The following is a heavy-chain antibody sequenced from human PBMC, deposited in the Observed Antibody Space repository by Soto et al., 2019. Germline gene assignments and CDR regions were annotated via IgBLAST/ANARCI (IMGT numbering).Heavy chain of an antibody. V-gene: IGHV4-59*01. CDR2: IYYSGST. CDR1: GGSISTYY. D-gene: IGHD3-22*01. Sequence: SETLSLTCTVSGGSISTYYWTWIRQPPGKGLEWIGYIYYSGSTNYNPSLRSRVTISVDTSKNQFSLKLSSVTAADTAVYYCARPRNYYDGAFDSWAQRTMVTVSS. J-gene: IGHJ3*02. CDR3: ARPRNYYDGAFDS.